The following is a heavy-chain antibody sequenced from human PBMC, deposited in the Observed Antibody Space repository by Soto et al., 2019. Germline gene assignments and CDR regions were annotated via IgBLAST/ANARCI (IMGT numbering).Heavy chain of an antibody. CDR3: ATHPHPIVVVVAATPGVTSFDI. V-gene: IGHV3-30*03. J-gene: IGHJ3*02. CDR2: ISYDGSNK. D-gene: IGHD2-15*01. Sequence: PGGSLRLSCAASGFTFSSYGMHWVRQAPGKGLEWVAVISYDGSNKYYADSVKGRFTISRHNSKNTLYLQMNSLRAEDTAVYYCATHPHPIVVVVAATPGVTSFDIWGQGTMVTVSS. CDR1: GFTFSSYG.